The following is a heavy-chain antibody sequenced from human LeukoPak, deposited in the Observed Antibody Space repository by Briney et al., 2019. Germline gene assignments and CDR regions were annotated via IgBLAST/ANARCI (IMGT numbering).Heavy chain of an antibody. D-gene: IGHD6-19*01. J-gene: IGHJ5*02. CDR3: ARVRVAVAGTLRASRYAGGWFDP. Sequence: GESLKISCKGSGYSFTSYWIGWVRQMPGKGLEWMGIIYPGDSDTRYSPSFQGQVTISADKSISTAYLQWSSLKASDTAMYYCARVRVAVAGTLRASRYAGGWFDPWGQGTLVTVSS. CDR1: GYSFTSYW. CDR2: IYPGDSDT. V-gene: IGHV5-51*01.